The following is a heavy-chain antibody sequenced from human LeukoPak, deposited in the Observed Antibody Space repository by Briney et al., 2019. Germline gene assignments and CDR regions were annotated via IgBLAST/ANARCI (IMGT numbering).Heavy chain of an antibody. D-gene: IGHD2-21*01. CDR2: VNHRGTA. V-gene: IGHV4-34*01. J-gene: IGHJ6*03. CDR3: ARYSNRDLNYYFMDV. Sequence: SETQSLTCGVDGGSVSGYYWSWIRQSPGKGLEWIGEVNHRGTANYNPSLRRRATISVDTSKNQFSLRLTSVTAADTAVYFCARYSNRDLNYYFMDVWGNGTTVTISS. CDR1: GGSVSGYY.